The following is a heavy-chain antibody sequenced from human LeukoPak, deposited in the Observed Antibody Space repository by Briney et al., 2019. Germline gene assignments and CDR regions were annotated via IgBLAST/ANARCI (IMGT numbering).Heavy chain of an antibody. J-gene: IGHJ4*02. CDR1: GYTFTSYD. CDR3: ARGGSPVVPAAMDY. CDR2: MNPNSGNT. Sequence: GASVKVSCKASGYTFTSYDINWVRQATGQGLEWMGWMNPNSGNTGYAQKFQGRVTITADKSTSTAYMELSSLRSEDTAVYYCARGGSPVVPAAMDYWGQGTLVTVSS. D-gene: IGHD2-2*01. V-gene: IGHV1-8*01.